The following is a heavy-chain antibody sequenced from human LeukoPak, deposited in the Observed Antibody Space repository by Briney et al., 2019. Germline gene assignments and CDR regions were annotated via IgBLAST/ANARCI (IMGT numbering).Heavy chain of an antibody. V-gene: IGHV1-69*13. Sequence: SVKVSCKASGYTFTGYYMHWVRQAPGQGLEWMGGIIPIFGTANYAQKFQGRVTITADESTSTAYMELSSLRSEDTAVYYCARGGSDYGDYVFDYWGQGTLVTVSS. CDR2: IIPIFGTA. D-gene: IGHD4-17*01. CDR1: GYTFTGYY. CDR3: ARGGSDYGDYVFDY. J-gene: IGHJ4*02.